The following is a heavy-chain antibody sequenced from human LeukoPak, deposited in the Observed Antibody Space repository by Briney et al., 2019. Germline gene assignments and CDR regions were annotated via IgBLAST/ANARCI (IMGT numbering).Heavy chain of an antibody. CDR2: IRYDGTNK. D-gene: IGHD3-22*01. Sequence: PGGSLRLSCAASGFAFSTYGMHWVRQAPGKGLEWVAYIRYDGTNKYYADSVKGQFTISRDNAKNTLNLQMNSLRAEDTAVYYCARGLGQYYDTSDNWFDPWGQGTLVTVSS. CDR1: GFAFSTYG. CDR3: ARGLGQYYDTSDNWFDP. V-gene: IGHV3-30*02. J-gene: IGHJ5*02.